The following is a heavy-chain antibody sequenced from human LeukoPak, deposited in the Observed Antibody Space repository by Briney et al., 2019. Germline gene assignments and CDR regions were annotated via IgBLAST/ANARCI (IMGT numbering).Heavy chain of an antibody. Sequence: PSETLSLTCTVSGGSISSYYWSWIRQPAGKGLEWIRRIYTSGSTNYNPSLKSRVTMSVDTSKNQFSLKLSSVTAAGTAVYYCERSSITIFGVLYYFDYWGQGTLVTVSS. CDR1: GGSISSYY. CDR2: IYTSGST. CDR3: ERSSITIFGVLYYFDY. V-gene: IGHV4-4*07. D-gene: IGHD3-3*01. J-gene: IGHJ4*02.